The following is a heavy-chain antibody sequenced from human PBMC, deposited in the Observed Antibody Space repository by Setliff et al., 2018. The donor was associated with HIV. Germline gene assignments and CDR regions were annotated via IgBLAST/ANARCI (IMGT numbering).Heavy chain of an antibody. V-gene: IGHV3-74*01. J-gene: IGHJ4*02. CDR1: GFTFSSYW. CDR2: INSDGSST. Sequence: GGSLRLSCAASGFTFSSYWMHWVRQAPGKGLVWVSRINSDGSSTSYADSVKGRFTISRDNAKNTLYLQMNSLRAEDTAVYYCARGEHFWSGYYPGPSYDYWGQGTLVTVS. CDR3: ARGEHFWSGYYPGPSYDY. D-gene: IGHD3-3*02.